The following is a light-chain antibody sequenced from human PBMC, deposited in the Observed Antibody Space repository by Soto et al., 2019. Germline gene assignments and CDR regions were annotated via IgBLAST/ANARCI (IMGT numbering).Light chain of an antibody. V-gene: IGKV3-20*01. J-gene: IGKJ1*01. CDR2: GAS. Sequence: ESVVTQSPGTLSLSPGERATLSCRASQSVSSNYLAWYQQKPGQAPRLLIYGASTRATGIPDRFSASGSGTDFTLTISRLEPEDSAVYYCQQYGSSPTWTFGQGTKVDIK. CDR1: QSVSSNY. CDR3: QQYGSSPTWT.